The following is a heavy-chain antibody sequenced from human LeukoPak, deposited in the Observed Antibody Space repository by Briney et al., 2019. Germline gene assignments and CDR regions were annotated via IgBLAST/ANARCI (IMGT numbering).Heavy chain of an antibody. CDR2: INPSGGST. CDR1: GYXFTSYY. V-gene: IGHV1-46*01. J-gene: IGHJ4*02. D-gene: IGHD2-2*01. CDR3: ARLWGGVVPADQSDY. Sequence: ASVKVSCKASGYXFTSYYMHWVRQAPGQGLEWMGLINPSGGSTSYAQKFQGRVTMTRDTSTSTVYMELSSLGSEDTAVYNCARLWGGVVPADQSDYWGQGTLVTVSS.